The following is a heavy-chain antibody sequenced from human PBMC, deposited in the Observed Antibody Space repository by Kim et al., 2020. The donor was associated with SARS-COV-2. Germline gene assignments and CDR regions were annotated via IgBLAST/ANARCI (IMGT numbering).Heavy chain of an antibody. CDR3: ARRGGEKNFDY. Sequence: TDYNPSLKRRVTISVDPSKNRFSQKRSSVTAADTAVDYCARRGGEKNFDYRGQGTLVTVSS. D-gene: IGHD3-16*01. CDR2: T. V-gene: IGHV4-39*01. J-gene: IGHJ4*02.